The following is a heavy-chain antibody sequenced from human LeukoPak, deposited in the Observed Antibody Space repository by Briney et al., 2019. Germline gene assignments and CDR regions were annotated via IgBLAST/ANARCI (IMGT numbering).Heavy chain of an antibody. D-gene: IGHD5-18*01. J-gene: IGHJ4*02. CDR1: GGTFSSYA. CDR2: IIPILGIA. Sequence: SVKVSCKASGGTFSSYAISWVRQAPGRGLEWMGRIIPILGIANYAQKFQGRVTITADKSTSTAYMELSSLRSEDTAVYYCATANVDTAMASGGNIFDYWGQGTLVTVSS. V-gene: IGHV1-69*04. CDR3: ATANVDTAMASGGNIFDY.